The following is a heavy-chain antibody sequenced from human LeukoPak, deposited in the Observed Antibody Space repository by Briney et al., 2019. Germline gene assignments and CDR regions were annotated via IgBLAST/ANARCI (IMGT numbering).Heavy chain of an antibody. D-gene: IGHD4-23*01. J-gene: IGHJ6*02. Sequence: GGSLRLSCAAPGFNVSSNYMSWVRQAPGKGLEWVPVIYRGGSTYYAGSVKGRFIISRDNSKNTLYLQMNSLRAEDTGAYYCARVGNNNRYGMDVWGQGTTVTVSS. CDR2: IYRGGST. CDR1: GFNVSSNY. V-gene: IGHV3-66*01. CDR3: ARVGNNNRYGMDV.